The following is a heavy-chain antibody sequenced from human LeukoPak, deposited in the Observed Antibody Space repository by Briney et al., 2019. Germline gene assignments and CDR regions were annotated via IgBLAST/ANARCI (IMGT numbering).Heavy chain of an antibody. CDR1: GFTFSSYS. CDR3: ARDSSGWDFDY. Sequence: PGGSLRLSCAASGFTFSSYSMNWVRQAPGKGLEWVSSISSSSSYIYYADSVKGRFTISRDNAKNLLYLQMNSLRAEDTAVYYCARDSSGWDFDYWGQGTLVTVSS. D-gene: IGHD6-19*01. V-gene: IGHV3-21*01. J-gene: IGHJ4*02. CDR2: ISSSSSYI.